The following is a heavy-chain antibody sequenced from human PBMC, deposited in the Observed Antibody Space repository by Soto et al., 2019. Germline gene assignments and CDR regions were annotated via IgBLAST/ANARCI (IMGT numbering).Heavy chain of an antibody. Sequence: ASVKVSCKASGYTFTGYYMHWVRQAPGQGLEWMGWVNPNSGGTNYAQKFQGRVTMTRDTSISTAYMELSRLRSDDTAVYYCARVGRGSGWYFFDYWGQGTLVTVSS. CDR2: VNPNSGGT. V-gene: IGHV1-2*02. D-gene: IGHD6-19*01. CDR1: GYTFTGYY. J-gene: IGHJ4*02. CDR3: ARVGRGSGWYFFDY.